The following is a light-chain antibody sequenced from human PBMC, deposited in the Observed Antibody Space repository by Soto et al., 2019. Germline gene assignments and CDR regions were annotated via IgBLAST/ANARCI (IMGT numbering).Light chain of an antibody. J-gene: IGKJ1*01. CDR1: QSVSSSY. CDR2: GAS. V-gene: IGKV3-20*01. CDR3: QQYGNSWT. Sequence: EIVLTQSPGTLSLSPGERATLSCRASQSVSSSYLAWYQQKPGQAPRLLIYGASSRATGIPDRFSGSGSGTDFTLTINRLEPEDFAVYYCQQYGNSWTFGQGTKVDIK.